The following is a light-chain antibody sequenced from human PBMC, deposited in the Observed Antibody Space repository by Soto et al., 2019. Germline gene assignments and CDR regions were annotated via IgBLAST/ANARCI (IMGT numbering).Light chain of an antibody. CDR1: QSISSSY. CDR3: QPYVSSPWT. J-gene: IGKJ1*01. CDR2: GAS. Sequence: EIVLTQAPGTLSLSPGERATLSCRASQSISSSYLAWYQQKPGQAPRPLIYGASSRATGIPDRFSGSGSGTDFTLTISRLEPEDFAVYYCQPYVSSPWTFGQGTKVDIK. V-gene: IGKV3-20*01.